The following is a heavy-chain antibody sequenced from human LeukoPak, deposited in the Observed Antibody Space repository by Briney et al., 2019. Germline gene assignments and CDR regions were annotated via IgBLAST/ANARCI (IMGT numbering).Heavy chain of an antibody. D-gene: IGHD3-16*02. V-gene: IGHV3-23*01. J-gene: IGHJ4*02. Sequence: GGSLRLSCAASGFTFSNYAMSWVRQAPGKGLEWVSAISSSAVGTYYADSVKGRFAISRDNSKNTLYVQMSSLRAEDTAVYYCAKAYDYVWGSYRYYFDYRGQGTLVTVSS. CDR1: GFTFSNYA. CDR3: AKAYDYVWGSYRYYFDY. CDR2: ISSSAVGT.